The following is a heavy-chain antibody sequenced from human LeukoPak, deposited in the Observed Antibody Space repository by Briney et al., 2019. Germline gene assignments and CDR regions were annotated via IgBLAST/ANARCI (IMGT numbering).Heavy chain of an antibody. CDR1: DDSISRDF. Sequence: SETLSLTCTASDDSISRDFRTWIRQPPGKGLEWIGYIRYSGRTEYNPSLKSRVTISIQTSKNRFPLKLTSVTAADTAIYYCARLPDVSGWPFDYWGQGILVTVSS. V-gene: IGHV4-59*01. CDR3: ARLPDVSGWPFDY. CDR2: IRYSGRT. D-gene: IGHD6-19*01. J-gene: IGHJ4*02.